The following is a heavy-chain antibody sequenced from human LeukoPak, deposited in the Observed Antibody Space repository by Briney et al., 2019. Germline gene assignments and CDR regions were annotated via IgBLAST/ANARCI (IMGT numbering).Heavy chain of an antibody. CDR3: ARLDTVYYGSGSYYDAFDI. CDR2: IYRGDSDT. J-gene: IGHJ3*02. V-gene: IGHV5-51*01. CDR1: GCSFTSYW. D-gene: IGHD3-10*01. Sequence: GGALQISCKGSGCSFTSYWIGWGRRMPGKGLEWRGIIYRGDSDTRYSPSFEGQVSISADKSISTAYLQWSSMKSSDTAMYYCARLDTVYYGSGSYYDAFDIWGQGTLVTVSS.